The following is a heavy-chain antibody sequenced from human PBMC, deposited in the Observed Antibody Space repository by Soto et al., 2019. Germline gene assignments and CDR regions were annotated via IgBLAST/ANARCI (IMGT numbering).Heavy chain of an antibody. D-gene: IGHD1-7*01. CDR2: IKQDGSEK. CDR3: ARVEESVGYNWNYPDRYYYYYMDV. V-gene: IGHV3-7*01. Sequence: GGSLRLSCAASGFTFSSYWMSWVRQAPGKGLEWVANIKQDGSEKYYVDSVKGRFTISRDNAKNSLYLQMNSLRAEDTAVYYCARVEESVGYNWNYPDRYYYYYMDVWGKGTTVTVSS. J-gene: IGHJ6*03. CDR1: GFTFSSYW.